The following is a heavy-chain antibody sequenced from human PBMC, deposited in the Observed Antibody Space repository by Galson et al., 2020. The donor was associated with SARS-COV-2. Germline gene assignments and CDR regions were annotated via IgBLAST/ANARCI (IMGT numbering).Heavy chain of an antibody. CDR1: GFSLSTSGMC. D-gene: IGHD3-9*01. V-gene: IGHV2-70*17. Sequence: SGPTLVKPTQTLTLTCTFSGFSLSTSGMCVSWIRQPTGKALEWLARIDWDDDKFYSTSLKTRLTISKDTSKNQVVLTMTNMDPVDTATYYCARDRKFVWLGGLRGMDVWGQGTTVTVSS. CDR3: ARDRKFVWLGGLRGMDV. J-gene: IGHJ6*02. CDR2: IDWDDDK.